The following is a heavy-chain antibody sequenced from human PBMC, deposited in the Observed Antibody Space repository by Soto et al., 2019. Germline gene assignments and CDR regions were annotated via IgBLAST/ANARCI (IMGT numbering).Heavy chain of an antibody. Sequence: QVQLQESGPGLVKPSQTLSLTCTVSGGSISSGGYFWSWIRQHPGKGLEWIGFIYYSGSTYYNPSLKSRVTISVDTSKNQFSLNLSSVTAADTAVYYCAREGAAPYYYYGMDVWGQGTTVTVSS. CDR3: AREGAAPYYYYGMDV. CDR2: IYYSGST. D-gene: IGHD6-6*01. J-gene: IGHJ6*02. CDR1: GGSISSGGYF. V-gene: IGHV4-31*03.